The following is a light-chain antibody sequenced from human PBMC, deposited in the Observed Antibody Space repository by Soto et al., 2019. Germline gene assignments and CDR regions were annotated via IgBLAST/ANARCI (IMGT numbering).Light chain of an antibody. J-gene: IGLJ1*01. V-gene: IGLV2-14*01. Sequence: QSALTQPASVSGSPGHSITISCTGTSSDVGGYNYVSWYQQHPGKAPKLIIYEVSNRPSGVSNRFSGSKSGDTASLTISGLHATDEADYYCSSYTSGSTLYVFGTGTKLTVL. CDR2: EVS. CDR3: SSYTSGSTLYV. CDR1: SSDVGGYNY.